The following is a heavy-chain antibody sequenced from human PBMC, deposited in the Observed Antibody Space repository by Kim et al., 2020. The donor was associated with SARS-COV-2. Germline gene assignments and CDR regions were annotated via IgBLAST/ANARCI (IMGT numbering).Heavy chain of an antibody. CDR3: VRANWQSVVAATPWAFDI. CDR2: IYYSGST. D-gene: IGHD2-15*01. Sequence: SETLSLTCTVSGGSISSYYWSWIRQPPGKGLEWIGYIYYSGSTNYNPSLKSRVTISVDTSKNQFSLKLSSVTAADTAVYYCVRANWQSVVAATPWAFDIWGQGTMVTVSS. J-gene: IGHJ3*02. V-gene: IGHV4-59*12. CDR1: GGSISSYY.